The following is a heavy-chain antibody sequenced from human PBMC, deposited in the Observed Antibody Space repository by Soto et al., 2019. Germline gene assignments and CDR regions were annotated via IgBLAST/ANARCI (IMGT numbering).Heavy chain of an antibody. CDR1: DDSIGRSNYF. Sequence: QLQLQESGPGLVKPSETLSLTCTVSDDSIGRSNYFWGWIRQPPGKGLEWIGNIFYSGNTHYNPSLKTRVTISLDTSNHHFSLRVSSVPAADTAVYYWARQLYSGDSSGSFGYWGPGALVIVSS. D-gene: IGHD6-19*01. CDR2: IFYSGNT. J-gene: IGHJ4*02. CDR3: ARQLYSGDSSGSFGY. V-gene: IGHV4-39*01.